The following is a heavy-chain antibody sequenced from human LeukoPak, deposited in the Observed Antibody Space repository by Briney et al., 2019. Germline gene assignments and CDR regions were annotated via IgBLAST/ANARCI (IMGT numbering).Heavy chain of an antibody. CDR1: GYTLTELS. V-gene: IGHV1-24*01. D-gene: IGHD1-26*01. Sequence: ASVKVSCKVSGYTLTELSMHWVRQAPGKGLEWMGGFDPEDGETIYAQKFQGRVTMTEDTSTDTAYMELSSLRSEDTAVYYCATDSGSYLTAAFFDYWGQGTLVTVSS. J-gene: IGHJ4*02. CDR3: ATDSGSYLTAAFFDY. CDR2: FDPEDGET.